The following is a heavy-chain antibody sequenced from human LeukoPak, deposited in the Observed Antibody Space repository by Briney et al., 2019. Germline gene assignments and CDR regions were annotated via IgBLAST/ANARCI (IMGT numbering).Heavy chain of an antibody. J-gene: IGHJ4*02. CDR1: GYTFTNYW. D-gene: IGHD5-18*01. V-gene: IGHV5-51*01. CDR2: IYPDDSDT. Sequence: GESLKISCQGSGYTFTNYWIGWVRQMPGKGLEWMVIIYPDDSDTRYSPSFRGQITISADKSISTAYLQWSSLKASDTAMYYCARPRRGDTYGPDYWGQGTLVTVSS. CDR3: ARPRRGDTYGPDY.